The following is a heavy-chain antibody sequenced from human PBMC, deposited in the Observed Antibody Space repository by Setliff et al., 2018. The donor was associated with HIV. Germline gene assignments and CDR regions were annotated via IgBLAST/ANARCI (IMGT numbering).Heavy chain of an antibody. V-gene: IGHV4-4*02. CDR1: GGSISRSNW. Sequence: SETLSLTCAVSGGSISRSNWWSWVRQPPGKGLEWIGYINYNGNTNYNPSLKSRVTMSVDTSKNQISLKLRSVTAADTAVYYCARGHEWLRIWGQGMLVTVSS. D-gene: IGHD5-12*01. J-gene: IGHJ4*02. CDR2: INYNGNT. CDR3: ARGHEWLRI.